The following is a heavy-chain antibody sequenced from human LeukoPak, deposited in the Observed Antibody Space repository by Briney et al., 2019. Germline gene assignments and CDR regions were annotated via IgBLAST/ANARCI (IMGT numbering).Heavy chain of an antibody. Sequence: SETLSLTCTVSGGSISGTYYWSWIRQPPGKGLEWIGYIYYSGSTNYNPSLKSRVTISVDTSKNQFSLKLSSVTAADTAVYYCARDLYSSGEWYFDYWGQGTLVTVSS. CDR3: ARDLYSSGEWYFDY. CDR2: IYYSGST. D-gene: IGHD6-19*01. J-gene: IGHJ4*02. V-gene: IGHV4-61*01. CDR1: GGSISGTYY.